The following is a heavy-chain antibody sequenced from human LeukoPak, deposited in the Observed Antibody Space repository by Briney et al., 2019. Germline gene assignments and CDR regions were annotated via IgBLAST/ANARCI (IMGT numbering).Heavy chain of an antibody. Sequence: GESLKISCKGSGYSFTSYWIGWVRQMPGKGLEWMGIIYPGDSDTRYSPSVQGQVTISADKSISTAYLQWSSLKASDTAMYYCARLTPYDFWSGPPDIWGQGTMVTVSS. CDR1: GYSFTSYW. J-gene: IGHJ3*02. D-gene: IGHD3-3*01. CDR2: IYPGDSDT. V-gene: IGHV5-51*01. CDR3: ARLTPYDFWSGPPDI.